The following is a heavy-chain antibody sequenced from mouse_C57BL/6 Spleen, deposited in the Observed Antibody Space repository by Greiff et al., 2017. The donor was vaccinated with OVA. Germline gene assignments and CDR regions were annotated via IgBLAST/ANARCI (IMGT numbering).Heavy chain of an antibody. CDR2: FYPGSGSI. J-gene: IGHJ3*01. CDR1: GYTFTEYT. Sequence: VQLQESGAELVKPGASVKLSCKASGYTFTEYTIHWVKQRSGQGLEWIGWFYPGSGSIKYNEKFKDKATLTADKSSSTVYMELSRLTSEDSAVYFGARDEGCYDYDEGGWFAYWGQGTLVTVSA. V-gene: IGHV1-62-2*01. D-gene: IGHD2-4*01. CDR3: ARDEGCYDYDEGGWFAY.